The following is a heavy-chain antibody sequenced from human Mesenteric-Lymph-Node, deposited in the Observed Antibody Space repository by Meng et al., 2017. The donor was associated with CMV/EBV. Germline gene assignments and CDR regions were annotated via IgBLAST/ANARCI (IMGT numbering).Heavy chain of an antibody. Sequence: VVQEAGDSVLYNPSDPPPPPAASVWGSLSGNYWGWIRQPPGKGLEWIGEINHSGSTNYNPSLKSRVTISVDTSKNQFSLKLSSVTAADTAVYYCARHQRWLKSEGGFNYWGQGTLVTVSS. D-gene: IGHD4-23*01. CDR3: ARHQRWLKSEGGFNY. CDR1: WGSLSGNY. V-gene: IGHV4-34*01. CDR2: INHSGST. J-gene: IGHJ4*02.